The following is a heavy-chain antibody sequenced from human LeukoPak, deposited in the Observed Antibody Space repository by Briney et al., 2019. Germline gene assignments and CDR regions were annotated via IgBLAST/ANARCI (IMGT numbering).Heavy chain of an antibody. Sequence: GGSLRLSCAASGFTFNNYAMSWVRQAPGKGLEWVSTIGGSPDDTYYADSVKGRFPISRDNSKNTLYLQMNSLRAEDTAVYHCARRGAAAGTHPHTFDYWGQGTLVTVSS. D-gene: IGHD6-13*01. V-gene: IGHV3-23*01. CDR2: IGGSPDDT. CDR1: GFTFNNYA. J-gene: IGHJ4*02. CDR3: ARRGAAAGTHPHTFDY.